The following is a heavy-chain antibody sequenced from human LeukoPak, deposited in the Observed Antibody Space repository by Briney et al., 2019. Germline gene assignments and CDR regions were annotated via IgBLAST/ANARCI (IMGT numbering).Heavy chain of an antibody. J-gene: IGHJ1*01. CDR1: GFTFSHYG. V-gene: IGHV3-33*06. CDR2: IWSDGSDK. CDR3: AKDAQRGFDYSNSLQN. Sequence: PGGSLRLSCAASGFTFSHYGMHWVRQTPGAGLEWVAVIWSDGSDKYYAKSVKGRFTISRDNSKSSLFLQMNGLRAEDTAVYYCAKDAQRGFDYSNSLQNWGQGILVTVSS. D-gene: IGHD4-11*01.